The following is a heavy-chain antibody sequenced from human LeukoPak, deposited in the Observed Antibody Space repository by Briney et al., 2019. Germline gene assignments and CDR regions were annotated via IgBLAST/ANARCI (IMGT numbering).Heavy chain of an antibody. CDR2: ISWNSGYI. Sequence: PGGSLRLSCAASGFTFDDYAMHWVRQAPGRGLEWVSGISWNSGYIGYADSVKGRFTISRDNAKNSLYLQMNSLRAEDTALYYCAKVSYYDSGGPDYWGQGTLVTVSS. J-gene: IGHJ4*02. CDR1: GFTFDDYA. CDR3: AKVSYYDSGGPDY. D-gene: IGHD3-22*01. V-gene: IGHV3-9*01.